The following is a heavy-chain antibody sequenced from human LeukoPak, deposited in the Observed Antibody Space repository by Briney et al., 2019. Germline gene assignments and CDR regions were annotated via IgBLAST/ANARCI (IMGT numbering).Heavy chain of an antibody. J-gene: IGHJ4*02. CDR1: GCTLTELS. CDR2: FDPEDCET. V-gene: IGHV1-24*01. D-gene: IGHD6-19*01. Sequence: ASVKVSCKVSGCTLTELSMHWVRQAPGKGLEGVGGFDPEDCETIFAQKFQGRVTMTEDTSTDTAYLELSSLRSEDTVVYCWATDRRPVAAPLLDYWGQGTLVTVSS. CDR3: ATDRRPVAAPLLDY.